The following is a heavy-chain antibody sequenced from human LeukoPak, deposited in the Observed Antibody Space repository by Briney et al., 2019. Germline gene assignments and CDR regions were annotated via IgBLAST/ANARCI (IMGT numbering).Heavy chain of an antibody. V-gene: IGHV1-69*04. CDR3: ARDTGLSSEGS. J-gene: IGHJ5*02. CDR2: IIPILGKP. CDR1: GGTFSNYA. D-gene: IGHD3-22*01. Sequence: SVKVSCKASGGTFSNYAISWVRQAPGQGLEWMGRIIPILGKPDYAQKFQGRVTITADKSTSTAYVELSSLRSEDTAVYYCARDTGLSSEGSWGQGTLVTVSS.